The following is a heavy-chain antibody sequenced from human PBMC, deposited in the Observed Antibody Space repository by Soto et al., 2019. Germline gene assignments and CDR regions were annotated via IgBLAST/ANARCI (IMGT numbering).Heavy chain of an antibody. J-gene: IGHJ6*03. CDR3: VRSRRSGSYYNYYYYYMDV. CDR1: GGSFSGYY. D-gene: IGHD3-10*01. CDR2: INHSGST. V-gene: IGHV4-34*01. Sequence: SETLSLTCAVYGGSFSGYYWSWIRQPPGKGLEWIGEINHSGSTNYNPSLKSRVTISVDTSKNQFSLKLSSVTAADTAVYYCVRSRRSGSYYNYYYYYMDVWGKGTTVTVSS.